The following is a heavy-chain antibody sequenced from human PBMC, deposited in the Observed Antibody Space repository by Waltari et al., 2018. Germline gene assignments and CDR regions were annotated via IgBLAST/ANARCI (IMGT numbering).Heavy chain of an antibody. V-gene: IGHV4-30-2*01. Sequence: QLQLQESGSGLLKPSQTLSLTCAVPGGSSSSGVSSWSWIRQPPGTGLEWIGYLDHSGNTYYHPSLNSRVTISVDRSKNQLSLKLSSVTAADTAVHYCARATTVTWYFDYWGQGTLATVSS. D-gene: IGHD4-17*01. CDR2: LDHSGNT. CDR1: GGSSSSGVSS. J-gene: IGHJ4*02. CDR3: ARATTVTWYFDY.